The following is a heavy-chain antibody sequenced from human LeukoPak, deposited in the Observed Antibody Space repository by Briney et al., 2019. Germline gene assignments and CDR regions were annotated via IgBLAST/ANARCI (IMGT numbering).Heavy chain of an antibody. CDR3: AGYDILTGLWD. J-gene: IGHJ4*02. CDR2: INHGGTT. D-gene: IGHD3-9*01. V-gene: IGHV4-34*01. CDR1: GGSFSGYS. Sequence: KPSETLSLTCAVYGGSFSGYSWSWIRQPPGKGLEWTGEINHGGTTNYNPSLKSRVTISVDTSKNQFSLKLNSVTAADTAVYYCAGYDILTGLWDWDQGALVTVSS.